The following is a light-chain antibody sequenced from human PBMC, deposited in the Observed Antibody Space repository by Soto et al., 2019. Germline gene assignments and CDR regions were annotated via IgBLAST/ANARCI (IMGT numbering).Light chain of an antibody. V-gene: IGLV2-14*01. Sequence: QSVLTQPASVSGSPGQSITISCAGTMRDVGAYNLVSWYQQHPGRAPQLIIYEVRNRPSGISFRFSGSNSGNTASLTISGLQAEDEADYCCSSYTSKSSLIFGGGTKLTVL. CDR3: SSYTSKSSLI. CDR2: EVR. CDR1: MRDVGAYNL. J-gene: IGLJ2*01.